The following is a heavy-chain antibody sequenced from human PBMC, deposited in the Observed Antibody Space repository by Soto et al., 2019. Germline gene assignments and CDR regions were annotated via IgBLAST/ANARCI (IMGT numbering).Heavy chain of an antibody. Sequence: PSETLSLTSTVSGGSVSSYYWSWIRQPAGKGLEWIGRFYTSGNTNYNPSLKSRVTMSLDTSKNQFSLKLSSVTAADTAVYFCASDSTGWFDPWGQGTLVTVAA. J-gene: IGHJ5*02. CDR2: FYTSGNT. CDR1: GGSVSSYY. D-gene: IGHD7-27*01. CDR3: ASDSTGWFDP. V-gene: IGHV4-4*07.